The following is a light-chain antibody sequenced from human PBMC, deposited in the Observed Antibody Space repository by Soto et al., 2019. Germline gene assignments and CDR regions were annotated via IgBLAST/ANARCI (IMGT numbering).Light chain of an antibody. Sequence: QSLLTQPPSASGSPGQSVTISCTGTSSDVGAYNYVSWYQQLPGKAPKLIIYEVSKRPSGVPDRFSGSKSGNTASLTVSGLPAEDEADYYCTSYAGTYSFFYVFGTGTK. J-gene: IGLJ1*01. CDR2: EVS. V-gene: IGLV2-8*01. CDR1: SSDVGAYNY. CDR3: TSYAGTYSFFYV.